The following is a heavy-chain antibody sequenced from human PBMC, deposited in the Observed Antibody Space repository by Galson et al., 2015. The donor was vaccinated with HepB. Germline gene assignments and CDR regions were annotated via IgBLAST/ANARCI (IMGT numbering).Heavy chain of an antibody. CDR3: ARDGSPGLNYYYYGMDV. CDR1: GFTFSSYW. V-gene: IGHV3-74*01. CDR2: INSDGSST. D-gene: IGHD2-15*01. J-gene: IGHJ6*02. Sequence: SLRLSCAASGFTFSSYWMHWVRQAPGKGLVWVSRINSDGSSTSYADSVKGRFIISRDNAKNTLYLQMNSLRAEDTAVYYCARDGSPGLNYYYYGMDVWGQGTTVTVSS.